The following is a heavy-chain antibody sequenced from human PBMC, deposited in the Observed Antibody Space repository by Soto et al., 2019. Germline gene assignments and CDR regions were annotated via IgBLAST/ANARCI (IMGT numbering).Heavy chain of an antibody. CDR1: GGSISSGGYY. CDR3: AGSLDPYSSENWFDP. CDR2: IYYSGST. J-gene: IGHJ5*02. V-gene: IGHV4-31*03. Sequence: QVQLQESGPGLVKPSQTLSLTCTVSGGSISSGGYYWSWIRQHPGKGLEWIGYIYYSGSTYYNPSLKSRVTISVDTSKNQFSLKLSSVTAADTAVYYRAGSLDPYSSENWFDPWGQGTLVTVSS. D-gene: IGHD6-19*01.